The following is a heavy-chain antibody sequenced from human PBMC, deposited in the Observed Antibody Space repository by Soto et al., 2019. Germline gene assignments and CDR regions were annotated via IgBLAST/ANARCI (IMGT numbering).Heavy chain of an antibody. V-gene: IGHV1-46*01. CDR1: GYNFIAYY. Sequence: QVQLVQSGAEVKKPGSSVKLSCKASGYNFIAYYIYWVRQAPGQVPEWMGMINPSSGATKYAQKFHGRVTVTRDTSTSTASLELSSLRSEDAAVYYCAKYCGGDCRHFDAWGQGTLVTVSS. J-gene: IGHJ4*02. CDR2: INPSSGAT. D-gene: IGHD2-21*02. CDR3: AKYCGGDCRHFDA.